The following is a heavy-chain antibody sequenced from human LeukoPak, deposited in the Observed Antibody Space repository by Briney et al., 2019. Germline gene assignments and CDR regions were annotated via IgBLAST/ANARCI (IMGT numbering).Heavy chain of an antibody. J-gene: IGHJ6*03. V-gene: IGHV4-61*02. CDR3: ARTYCGGDCRGYYYHYYMDV. D-gene: IGHD2-21*02. CDR2: IYTSGST. CDR1: GGSISSGSYY. Sequence: SQTLSLTCSVSGGSISSGSYYWSWIRQPARKGLEWIGRIYTSGSTNYSPSLKSRVTISVDRSKNQFSLKLSSVTAADTAVYYCARTYCGGDCRGYYYHYYMDVWGKGTTVTISS.